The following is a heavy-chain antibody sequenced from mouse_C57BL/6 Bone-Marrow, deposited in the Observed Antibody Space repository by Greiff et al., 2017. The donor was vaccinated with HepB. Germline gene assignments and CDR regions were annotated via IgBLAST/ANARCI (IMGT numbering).Heavy chain of an antibody. CDR2: ISNGGGST. V-gene: IGHV5-12*01. CDR3: ARHVKDYDGFAY. D-gene: IGHD2-4*01. CDR1: GFTFSDYY. J-gene: IGHJ3*01. Sequence: EVHLVESGGGLVQPGGSLKLSCAASGFTFSDYYMYWVRQTPEKRLEWVAYISNGGGSTYYPDTVKGRFTISRDNAKNTLYLQMSRLKSEDTAMYYCARHVKDYDGFAYWGQGTLVTVSA.